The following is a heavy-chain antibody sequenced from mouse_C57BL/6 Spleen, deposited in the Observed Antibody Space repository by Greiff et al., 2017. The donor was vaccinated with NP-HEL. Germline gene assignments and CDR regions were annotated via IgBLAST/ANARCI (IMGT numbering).Heavy chain of an antibody. CDR3: AREFYGNYWYFDV. CDR2: INPNNGGT. CDR1: GYTFTDYN. Sequence: EVKLQESGPELVKPGASVKIPCKASGYTFTDYNMDWVKQSHGKSLEWIGDINPNNGGTIYNQKFKGKATLTVDKSSSTAYMELRSLTSEDTAVYYCAREFYGNYWYFDVWGTGTTVTVSS. V-gene: IGHV1-18*01. J-gene: IGHJ1*03. D-gene: IGHD2-1*01.